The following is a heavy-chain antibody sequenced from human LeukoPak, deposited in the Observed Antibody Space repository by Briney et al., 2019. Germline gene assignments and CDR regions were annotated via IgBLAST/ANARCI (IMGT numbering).Heavy chain of an antibody. CDR1: GYTFTSYD. CDR3: ARGTASYYDTGTYLYYFDY. CDR2: VNPNSGNS. D-gene: IGHD3-22*01. J-gene: IGHJ4*02. Sequence: ASVKASCKASGYTFTSYDINWVRQATGQGLEWMGWVNPNSGNSGYAQKFQGRVSMTRDNSKSTAYMELSSLRFEDTAVYYCARGTASYYDTGTYLYYFDYWGQGTLVTVSS. V-gene: IGHV1-8*01.